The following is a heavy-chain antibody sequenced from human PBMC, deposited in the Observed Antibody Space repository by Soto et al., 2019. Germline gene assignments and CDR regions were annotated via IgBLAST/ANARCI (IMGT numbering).Heavy chain of an antibody. CDR2: ISYDGSNK. D-gene: IGHD5-12*01. Sequence: GESLKISCAASGFTFSSYAMHWVRQAPGKGLEWVAVISYDGSNKYYADSVKGRFTISRDNSKNTLYLQMNSLRAEAPAVYYCARVRAWLRRYYYYYGMDVWGQGTTVTVSS. CDR3: ARVRAWLRRYYYYYGMDV. CDR1: GFTFSSYA. V-gene: IGHV3-30*14. J-gene: IGHJ6*02.